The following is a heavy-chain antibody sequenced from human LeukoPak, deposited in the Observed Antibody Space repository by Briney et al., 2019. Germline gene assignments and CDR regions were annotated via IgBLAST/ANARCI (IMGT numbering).Heavy chain of an antibody. V-gene: IGHV3-13*01. D-gene: IGHD5-18*01. CDR3: ARGEVDTGLIDY. CDR2: IGTAGDT. CDR1: GFTFSSYD. J-gene: IGHJ4*02. Sequence: PGGSLRLSCAASGFTFSSYDMHWVRHATGKGLEWVSAIGTAGDTYYPGSVKGRFTISRENAKNSLYLQMNSLRAGDTAVYYCARGEVDTGLIDYWRQGTLVTVSS.